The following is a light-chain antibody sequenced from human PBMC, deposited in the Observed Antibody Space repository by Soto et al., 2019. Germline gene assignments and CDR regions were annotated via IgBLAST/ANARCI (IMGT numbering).Light chain of an antibody. CDR3: QQSYTNPRT. V-gene: IGKV1-39*01. CDR1: QSISSF. Sequence: DIQMTQSPSSLSASVGDRVTITCRASQSISSFLNWYQQKPGKAPQLLIYAASSLQSGVPSRFSGSGSGTDFTLTISSLQPEDFASYYCQQSYTNPRTFGPGTKVDIK. CDR2: AAS. J-gene: IGKJ3*01.